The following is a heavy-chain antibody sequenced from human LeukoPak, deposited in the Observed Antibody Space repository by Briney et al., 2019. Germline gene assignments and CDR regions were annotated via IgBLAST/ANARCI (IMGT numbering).Heavy chain of an antibody. CDR2: ISAGGATI. J-gene: IGHJ6*03. CDR3: AKDSGGTYFYYYYCTDV. D-gene: IGHD1-26*01. V-gene: IGHV3-23*01. Sequence: GGSLRLSCAASGFSFSTYAMSWVRQAPGKGLEWVSAISAGGATIYYADSVKGRFTVSRDNSKNTLYLHMNSLRAEDTAIYYCAKDSGGTYFYYYYCTDVWGKGTTVTVSS. CDR1: GFSFSTYA.